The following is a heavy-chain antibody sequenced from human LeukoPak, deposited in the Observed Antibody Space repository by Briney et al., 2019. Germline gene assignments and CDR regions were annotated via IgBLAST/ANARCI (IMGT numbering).Heavy chain of an antibody. D-gene: IGHD2-2*01. V-gene: IGHV1-46*01. Sequence: GASVKVSCKASGYTLSSYYMNWVRQAPGQGLEWMGIINPSGGSTSYAQKFQGRVTMTRDTSTSTVYMELSSLRSEDTAVYYCARGSDIVVAPAAYFDFWGQGTLVTVSS. J-gene: IGHJ4*02. CDR1: GYTLSSYY. CDR3: ARGSDIVVAPAAYFDF. CDR2: INPSGGST.